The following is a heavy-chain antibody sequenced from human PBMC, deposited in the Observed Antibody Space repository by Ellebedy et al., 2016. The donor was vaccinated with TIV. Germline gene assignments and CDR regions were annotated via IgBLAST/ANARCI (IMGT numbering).Heavy chain of an antibody. J-gene: IGHJ3*02. CDR2: ISWNSGSI. CDR1: GFTFDDYA. V-gene: IGHV3-9*01. D-gene: IGHD6-6*01. Sequence: SLKISXAASGFTFDDYAMHWVRQAPGKGLEWVSGISWNSGSIGYADSVKGRFTISRDNAKNSLYLQMNSLRAEDTALYYCAKDSRRTFQYSSSSGHDAFDIWGQGTMVTVSS. CDR3: AKDSRRTFQYSSSSGHDAFDI.